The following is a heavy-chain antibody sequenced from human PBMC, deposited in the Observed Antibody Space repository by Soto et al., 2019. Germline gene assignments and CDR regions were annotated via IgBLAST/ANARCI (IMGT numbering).Heavy chain of an antibody. CDR3: AREGYDILTGYQNWFDP. CDR1: GYSISSSNW. V-gene: IGHV4-28*03. D-gene: IGHD3-9*01. CDR2: IYYSGST. J-gene: IGHJ5*02. Sequence: SETLSLTCAVSGYSISSSNWWGWIRQPPGKGLEWIGYIYYSGSTNYNPSLKSRVTISVDTSKNQFSLKLSSVTAADTAVYYCAREGYDILTGYQNWFDPWGQGTLVTVSS.